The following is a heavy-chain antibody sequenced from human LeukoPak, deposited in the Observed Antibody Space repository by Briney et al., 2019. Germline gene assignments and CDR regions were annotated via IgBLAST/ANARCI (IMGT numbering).Heavy chain of an antibody. CDR1: GYSFTSYW. V-gene: IGHV5-51*01. J-gene: IGHJ4*02. D-gene: IGHD3-22*01. Sequence: GESLEISCKGSGYSFTSYWIGWVRQMPGKGLEWTGIIYPGDSDTRNRPSFQVQVPISADKTISTAYLQWSSLKTSDTAMYYCARAAAGRYYYDSSGYYPPFDYWGQGTLVTASS. CDR2: IYPGDSDT. CDR3: ARAAAGRYYYDSSGYYPPFDY.